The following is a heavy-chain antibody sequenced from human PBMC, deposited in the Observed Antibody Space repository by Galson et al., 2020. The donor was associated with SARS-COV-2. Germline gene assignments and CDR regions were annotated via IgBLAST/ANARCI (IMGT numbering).Heavy chain of an antibody. Sequence: SETLSLTCTVSGGSISSGGYYWSWIRQHPGKGLEWIGYIYYSGSTYYNPSLKSRVTISVDTSKNQFSLKLSSVTAADTVVYYCARLRRITIFGVVTNFDYWGQGTLVTVSS. CDR2: IYYSGST. J-gene: IGHJ4*02. V-gene: IGHV4-31*03. D-gene: IGHD3-3*01. CDR1: GGSISSGGYY. CDR3: ARLRRITIFGVVTNFDY.